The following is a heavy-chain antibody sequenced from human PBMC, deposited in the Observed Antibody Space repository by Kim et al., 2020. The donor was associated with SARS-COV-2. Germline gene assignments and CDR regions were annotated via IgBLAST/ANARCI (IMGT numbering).Heavy chain of an antibody. V-gene: IGHV4-34*01. CDR1: GGSFSGYY. CDR3: ARGQCSSTSCYKNFDY. CDR2: INHSGST. D-gene: IGHD2-2*02. Sequence: SETLSLTCAVYGGSFSGYYWSWIRQPPGKGLEWIGEINHSGSTNYNPSLKSRVTISVDTSKNQFSPKLSSVTAADTAVYYCARGQCSSTSCYKNFDYWGQGTLVTVSS. J-gene: IGHJ4*02.